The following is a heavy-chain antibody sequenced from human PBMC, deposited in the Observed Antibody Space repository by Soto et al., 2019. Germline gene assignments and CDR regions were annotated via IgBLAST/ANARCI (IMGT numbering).Heavy chain of an antibody. V-gene: IGHV3-33*01. D-gene: IGHD6-19*01. J-gene: IGHJ6*02. Sequence: GGSLRLSCAASGFTFSSYGMHWVRQAPGKGLEWVAVIWYDGSNKYYADSVKGRFTISRDNSKNTLYLQMNSLRAEDTAVYYCARDAIVGAVAGLGLDVWGQGTTVTVSS. CDR2: IWYDGSNK. CDR3: ARDAIVGAVAGLGLDV. CDR1: GFTFSSYG.